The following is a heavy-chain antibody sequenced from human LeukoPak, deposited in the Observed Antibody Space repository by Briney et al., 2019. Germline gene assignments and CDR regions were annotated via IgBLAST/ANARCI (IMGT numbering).Heavy chain of an antibody. J-gene: IGHJ4*02. CDR1: GYSFTSYW. D-gene: IGHD3-10*01. V-gene: IGHV5-51*01. Sequence: GESLKISCKGSGYSFTSYWIGWVRQMPGKGLEWMGIIYPGDSDTRYSPSFQGQVTISADKSISTAYLQWSSLKASDTAMYYCARRPHYYGSGASIDYWGQGTLVTVSS. CDR2: IYPGDSDT. CDR3: ARRPHYYGSGASIDY.